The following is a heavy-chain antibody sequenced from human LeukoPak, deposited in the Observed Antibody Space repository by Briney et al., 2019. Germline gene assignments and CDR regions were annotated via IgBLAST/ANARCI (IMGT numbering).Heavy chain of an antibody. CDR3: VRDRGRSDGFDI. J-gene: IGHJ3*02. V-gene: IGHV3-74*01. Sequence: PGGSLRLSCAASGFTLSNYWMHWVRQAPGKGLVWVSRINSDGSSTNYADSVKGRFTISRDNAKNTLYLQMNSLRAEDTAVYYCVRDRGRSDGFDIWGQGTMVTVSS. CDR2: INSDGSST. CDR1: GFTLSNYW.